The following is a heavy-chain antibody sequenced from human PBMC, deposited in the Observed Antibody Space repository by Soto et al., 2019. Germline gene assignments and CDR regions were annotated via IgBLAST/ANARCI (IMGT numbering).Heavy chain of an antibody. CDR2: IKSKTDGGTT. J-gene: IGHJ6*02. CDR1: GFTFSNAW. CDR3: TTGHYGGWLWDYYYYGMDV. V-gene: IGHV3-15*07. Sequence: EVQLVESGGGLVKPGGSLRLSCAASGFTFSNAWMNWVRQAPGKGLEWVGRIKSKTDGGTTDYAAPVKGRFTISRDDSKNTRYLQMNSLKTEDTAEYYCTTGHYGGWLWDYYYYGMDVWGQGTTVTVSS. D-gene: IGHD3-16*01.